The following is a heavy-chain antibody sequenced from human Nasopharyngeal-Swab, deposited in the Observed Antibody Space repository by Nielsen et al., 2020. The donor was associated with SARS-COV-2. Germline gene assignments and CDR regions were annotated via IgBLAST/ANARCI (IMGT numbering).Heavy chain of an antibody. CDR1: GYTFTSYD. J-gene: IGHJ5*02. CDR3: ARDRRGYCSGGSCSTRGFDP. D-gene: IGHD2-15*01. Sequence: ASVKVSCKASGYTFTSYDINWVRQATGQGLEWMGWMNPNSGNTGYAQKFQGRVTMTRNTSISTAYMELSSLRSEDTAVYYCARDRRGYCSGGSCSTRGFDPWGQGTLVTASS. CDR2: MNPNSGNT. V-gene: IGHV1-8*01.